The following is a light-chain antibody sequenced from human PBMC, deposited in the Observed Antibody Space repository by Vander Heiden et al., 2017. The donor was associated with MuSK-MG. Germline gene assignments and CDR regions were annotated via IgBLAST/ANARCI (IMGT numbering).Light chain of an antibody. CDR1: QDISNY. Sequence: DIHCTQSPSFLSASVGDRVTIPCRASQDISNYLAWYQQKPGKAPKLLIYATSTLQSGVPSRFSGSGSGTESTLTITGLQPEDFAAYFCQQLNFYPRSFGQGTKLDIK. V-gene: IGKV1-9*01. CDR3: QQLNFYPRS. J-gene: IGKJ2*04. CDR2: ATS.